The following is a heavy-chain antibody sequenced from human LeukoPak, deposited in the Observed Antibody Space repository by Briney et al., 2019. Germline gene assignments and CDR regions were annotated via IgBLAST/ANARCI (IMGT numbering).Heavy chain of an antibody. V-gene: IGHV3-7*01. CDR3: ARVQGSSGPGIFEY. J-gene: IGHJ4*02. CDR1: GFTFSNYW. Sequence: GGSLRLSCAASGFTFSNYWMSWVRQAPGKGLEWVANIKQDGSEKFYVDSVKGRLTISRDNAKNSLYLQMNCLRVEDTAVYYCARVQGSSGPGIFEYWGQGTLVTVSS. CDR2: IKQDGSEK. D-gene: IGHD6-19*01.